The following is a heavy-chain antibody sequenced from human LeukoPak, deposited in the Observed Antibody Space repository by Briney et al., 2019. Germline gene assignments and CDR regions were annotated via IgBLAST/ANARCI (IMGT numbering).Heavy chain of an antibody. D-gene: IGHD2-15*01. Sequence: GGSLRLSCAASGFTFSSYGMRWVSQAAGKGLEWVATINAGGSERYYVDCVKGRFTISRDTGKNSLYMQMDRQRAEETAVYYCATDYSNYFASWGQGTLLTVSS. CDR3: ATDYSNYFAS. J-gene: IGHJ4*01. CDR2: INAGGSER. CDR1: GFTFSSYG. V-gene: IGHV3-7*01.